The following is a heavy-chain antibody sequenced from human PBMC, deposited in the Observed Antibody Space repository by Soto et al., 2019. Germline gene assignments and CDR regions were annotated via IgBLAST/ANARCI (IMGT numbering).Heavy chain of an antibody. J-gene: IGHJ1*01. Sequence: SKTLSLTCTVSGGSFSSGGYYWSWIRQPPGKGLEWIGYIYHSGSTNYNPSLKSRVTISVDTSKNQFSLKLRSVTAADTAVYYCAKHEYFDHLQYWAQGTLVTVSP. CDR3: AKHEYFDHLQY. D-gene: IGHD3-9*01. CDR1: GGSFSSGGYY. CDR2: IYHSGST. V-gene: IGHV4-61*08.